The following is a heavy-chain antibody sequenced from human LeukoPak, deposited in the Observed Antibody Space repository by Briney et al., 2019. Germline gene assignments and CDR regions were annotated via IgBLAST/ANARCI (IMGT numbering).Heavy chain of an antibody. Sequence: GGSLRLSCAASGFTVSSYWMSWVRQAPGKGLEWVANIKQDGSEKYYVDSVKGRFTISRDNAKNSLYLQMNSLRAEDTAVYYCACGDYVRVYWGQGTLVTVSS. V-gene: IGHV3-7*01. D-gene: IGHD2-21*02. J-gene: IGHJ4*02. CDR3: ACGDYVRVY. CDR1: GFTVSSYW. CDR2: IKQDGSEK.